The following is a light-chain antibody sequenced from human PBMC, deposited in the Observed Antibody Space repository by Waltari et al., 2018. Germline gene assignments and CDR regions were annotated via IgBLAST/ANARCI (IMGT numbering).Light chain of an antibody. J-gene: IGKJ2*01. V-gene: IGKV3-15*01. CDR2: GAS. Sequence: EIVLTQSPATLSVLPGERVTLSCRASQSVTSNLAWYHQRRGQPPRLLIYGASFRAPGSPDRFSGSGSGTEFTLTISSLHSEDFGIYYCQQYNTWPPGTFGRGTELDIK. CDR1: QSVTSN. CDR3: QQYNTWPPGT.